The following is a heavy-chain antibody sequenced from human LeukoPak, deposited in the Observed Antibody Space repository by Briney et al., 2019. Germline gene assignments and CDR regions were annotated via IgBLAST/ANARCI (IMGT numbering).Heavy chain of an antibody. CDR2: ISGSGGST. CDR3: AKDGGYVRPMKFDY. CDR1: GFTFSSYA. J-gene: IGHJ4*02. V-gene: IGHV3-23*01. Sequence: GGSLRLSCAASGFTFSSYAMSWVRQAPGKGLEWVSAISGSGGSTYCTDSVKGRFTISRDNSKNTLYLQMNSLRAEDTAVYYCAKDGGYVRPMKFDYWGQGTLVTVSS. D-gene: IGHD1-26*01.